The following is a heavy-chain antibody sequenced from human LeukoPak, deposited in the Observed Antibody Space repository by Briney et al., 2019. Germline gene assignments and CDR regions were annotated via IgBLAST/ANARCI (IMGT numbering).Heavy chain of an antibody. Sequence: PGGSLRLSCAASGFTLSDYYMSWIRQAPGKGLEWVSYISGSGSTIFYADSVKGRFTISRDNAKNSMHLQMNSLRAEDTAVYYCGRDFGLSGTKRSFDIWGQGTMVTVSS. D-gene: IGHD1-7*01. CDR1: GFTLSDYY. CDR2: ISGSGSTI. V-gene: IGHV3-11*01. CDR3: GRDFGLSGTKRSFDI. J-gene: IGHJ3*02.